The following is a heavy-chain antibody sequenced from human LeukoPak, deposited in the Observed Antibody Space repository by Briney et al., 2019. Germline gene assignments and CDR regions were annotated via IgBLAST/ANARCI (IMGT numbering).Heavy chain of an antibody. V-gene: IGHV3-13*01. CDR3: ARGLRSGIAVAGSGMDV. Sequence: GGSLRLSCAASGFTFSSYDMHRVRQATGKGLEWVSAIGTAGDTYYPGSVKGRFTISRENAKNSLYLQMNSLRAGDTAVYYCARGLRSGIAVAGSGMDVWGQGTTVTVSS. CDR2: IGTAGDT. D-gene: IGHD6-19*01. CDR1: GFTFSSYD. J-gene: IGHJ6*02.